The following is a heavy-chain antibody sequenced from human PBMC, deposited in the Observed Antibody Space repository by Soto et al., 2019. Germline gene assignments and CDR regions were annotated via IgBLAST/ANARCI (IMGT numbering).Heavy chain of an antibody. Sequence: QVQLVESGGGVVQPGRSLRLSCAASGFTFSNYGMHWVRQAPGKGLEWVAVISYDGSNKYYADSVKGRFTISRDNSKNTLYLQMNSLRAEDTAVYYCARGAARPSSYYYYYGMDVWGQGTTVTVSS. V-gene: IGHV3-30*03. CDR3: ARGAARPSSYYYYYGMDV. CDR1: GFTFSNYG. D-gene: IGHD6-6*01. CDR2: ISYDGSNK. J-gene: IGHJ6*02.